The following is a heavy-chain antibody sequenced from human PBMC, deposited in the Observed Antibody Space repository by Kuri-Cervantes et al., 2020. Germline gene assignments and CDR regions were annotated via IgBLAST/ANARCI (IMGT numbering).Heavy chain of an antibody. Sequence: GGSLRLSCATSGFTFSTYWMHWVRQVPGKGLEWVSRTNQNGRITNYADSVKGRYTISRDNAKNTLILQMNSLRAEDTAVYYCAKDLSSGWPDDAFDIWGQGTMVTVSS. CDR1: GFTFSTYW. D-gene: IGHD6-19*01. CDR3: AKDLSSGWPDDAFDI. J-gene: IGHJ3*02. CDR2: TNQNGRIT. V-gene: IGHV3-74*01.